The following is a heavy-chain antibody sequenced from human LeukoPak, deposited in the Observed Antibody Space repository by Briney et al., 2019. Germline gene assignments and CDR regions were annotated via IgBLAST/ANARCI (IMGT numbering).Heavy chain of an antibody. Sequence: SETLSLTCTVSGGSISSYYWSWIRQPPGKGLEWIGYIYYSGSTNYNPSLKSRVTISVDTSKNQFSLKLSSATAADTAVYYCAGHGYSSAWYAGGFDYWGQGTLVSVSS. CDR1: GGSISSYY. D-gene: IGHD6-19*01. V-gene: IGHV4-59*08. CDR2: IYYSGST. CDR3: AGHGYSSAWYAGGFDY. J-gene: IGHJ4*02.